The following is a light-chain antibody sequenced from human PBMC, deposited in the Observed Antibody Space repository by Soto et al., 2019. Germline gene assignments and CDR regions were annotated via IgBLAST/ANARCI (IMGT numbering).Light chain of an antibody. CDR3: QQSCILPLT. J-gene: IGKJ5*01. V-gene: IGKV3D-20*01. CDR1: QSVCRSY. Sequence: EIVLAQSPATLSLSPGDRATLSCGASQSVCRSYLAWYQQKPGLAPRLIIYDAYTRATGIPDRFSGSGSGTDLTLTISRLEPEYFAVYDCQQSCILPLTFGHETRL. CDR2: DAY.